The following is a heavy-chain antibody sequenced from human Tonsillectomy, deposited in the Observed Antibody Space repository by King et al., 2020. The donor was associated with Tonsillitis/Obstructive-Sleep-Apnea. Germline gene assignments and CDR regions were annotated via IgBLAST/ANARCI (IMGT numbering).Heavy chain of an antibody. Sequence: VQLVESGGGVVQPGMPLRLSCAASGFTFSIYGMHWVRQAPGKGLAWVAVISNDGSNKYYADSVKGRFTISRDNSKNTLYLQMNSLRAEDTAVYYCAKGYDYVWGGMNFDYWGQGTLVTVSS. CDR2: ISNDGSNK. CDR1: GFTFSIYG. D-gene: IGHD3-16*01. CDR3: AKGYDYVWGGMNFDY. V-gene: IGHV3-30*18. J-gene: IGHJ4*02.